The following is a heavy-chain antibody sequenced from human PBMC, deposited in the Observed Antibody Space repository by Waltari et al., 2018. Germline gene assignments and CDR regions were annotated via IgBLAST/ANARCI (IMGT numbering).Heavy chain of an antibody. J-gene: IGHJ4*02. Sequence: EVQLVQSGAEVKKPGESLKISCKGSGYSFTTYWIGWVRQLPGKGLEWMGIIYPCDSDTRYSPSFQGQVTISADKSISTAYLQWSSLKASDTAMYYCAKARRVFGVVITTPFDYWGQGTLVTVSS. CDR2: IYPCDSDT. V-gene: IGHV5-51*01. CDR3: AKARRVFGVVITTPFDY. CDR1: GYSFTTYW. D-gene: IGHD3-3*01.